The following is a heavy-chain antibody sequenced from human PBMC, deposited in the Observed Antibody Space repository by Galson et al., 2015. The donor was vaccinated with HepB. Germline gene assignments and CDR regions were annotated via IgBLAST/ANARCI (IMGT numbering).Heavy chain of an antibody. J-gene: IGHJ5*02. Sequence: SVKVSCKASGDSFSIYAMSWVRQAPGQGLEWTGGISSILGIPNYAQKFQDRVTITADKSTGTAFMELSSLRSEDTAVYYYARADDFWSGYRGAGTSSWFDTWGQGTPVIVSS. CDR1: GDSFSIYA. CDR2: ISSILGIP. V-gene: IGHV1-69*10. D-gene: IGHD3-3*01. CDR3: ARADDFWSGYRGAGTSSWFDT.